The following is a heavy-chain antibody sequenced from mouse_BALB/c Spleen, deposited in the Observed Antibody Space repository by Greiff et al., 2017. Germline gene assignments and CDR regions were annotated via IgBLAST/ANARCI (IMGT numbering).Heavy chain of an antibody. CDR2: ISYSGST. V-gene: IGHV3-2*02. D-gene: IGHD1-2*01. J-gene: IGHJ3*01. CDR1: GYSITSYYA. Sequence: EVQLQESGPGLVKPSQSLSLTCTVTGYSITSYYAWNWILQFAGNQLEWMGYISYSGSTSYNPSLKSRISITRDTSKNQFFLQLNSVTTEDTATYYCAITTATAWFAYWGQGTLVTVSA. CDR3: AITTATAWFAY.